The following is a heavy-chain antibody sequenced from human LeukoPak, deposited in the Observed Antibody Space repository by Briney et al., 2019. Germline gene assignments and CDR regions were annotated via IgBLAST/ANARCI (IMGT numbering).Heavy chain of an antibody. CDR2: INYGEKT. J-gene: IGHJ6*02. V-gene: IGHV4-39*01. D-gene: IGHD1-26*01. CDR1: GGSLINDNYY. CDR3: ARGVGGSYSRSYYYYYGMDV. Sequence: SETLSLTCTVSGGSLINDNYYWGWIRQPPGKGLEWIANINYGEKTFYNPSLQSRVTISVDTSKNQFSLKLSSVTAADTAVYYCARGVGGSYSRSYYYYYGMDVWGQGTTVTVSS.